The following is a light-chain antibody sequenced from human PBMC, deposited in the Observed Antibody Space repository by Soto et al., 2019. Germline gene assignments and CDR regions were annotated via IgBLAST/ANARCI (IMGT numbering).Light chain of an antibody. CDR3: HQRSNWPRT. Sequence: EIVLTQSPATLSLSPWERATLSCRASQSVSSYLAWYQQKPGQAPRLLIYDASNRATGIPARFSGSGSGTDLTLTISSLEPEDFAVYYCHQRSNWPRTFGQGTKLEIK. CDR1: QSVSSY. CDR2: DAS. J-gene: IGKJ2*01. V-gene: IGKV3-11*01.